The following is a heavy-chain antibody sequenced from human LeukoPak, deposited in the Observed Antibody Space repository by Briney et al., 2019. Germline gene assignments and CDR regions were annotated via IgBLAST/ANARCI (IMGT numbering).Heavy chain of an antibody. CDR3: ARDFGYYGSGSYSSDAFDI. J-gene: IGHJ3*02. V-gene: IGHV1-46*01. Sequence: GASVKVSCKASGYTFTSYYMHWVRQAPGQGLEWMGIINPSGGSTSYAQKFQGRVTMTRDTSTSTVYMELSSLRSEDTAVYYCARDFGYYGSGSYSSDAFDIWDQGTMVTVSS. CDR1: GYTFTSYY. CDR2: INPSGGST. D-gene: IGHD3-10*01.